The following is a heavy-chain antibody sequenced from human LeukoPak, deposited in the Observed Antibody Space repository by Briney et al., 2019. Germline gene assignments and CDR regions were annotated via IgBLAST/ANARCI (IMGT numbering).Heavy chain of an antibody. V-gene: IGHV1-18*01. CDR2: ISINNGNT. CDR3: ARDTYYYDSSGSLNWFDP. CDR1: GYTFTSYG. Sequence: ASVKVSCKTSGYTFTSYGVSWVRQAPGQGLEWMAWISINNGNTNYAPKLQGRVTLTTDTSTSTAYMDLRSLTSDDTAVYYCARDTYYYDSSGSLNWFDPWGQGTLVTVSS. J-gene: IGHJ5*02. D-gene: IGHD3-22*01.